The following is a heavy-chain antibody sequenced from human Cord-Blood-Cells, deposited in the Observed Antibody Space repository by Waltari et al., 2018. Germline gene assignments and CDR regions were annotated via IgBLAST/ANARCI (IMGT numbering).Heavy chain of an antibody. Sequence: QVQLVQSGAEVKKPGSSVKVSCKASGGTFSSYAISWVRQAPGQGLEWMGGIIPIFGTANYEQKFQGGVTITADESTSTAYMELSSLGSEDTAVYYCAGQSYDYVWGSYRSNWFDPWGQGTLVTVSS. V-gene: IGHV1-69*01. CDR1: GGTFSSYA. CDR2: IIPIFGTA. J-gene: IGHJ5*02. CDR3: AGQSYDYVWGSYRSNWFDP. D-gene: IGHD3-16*02.